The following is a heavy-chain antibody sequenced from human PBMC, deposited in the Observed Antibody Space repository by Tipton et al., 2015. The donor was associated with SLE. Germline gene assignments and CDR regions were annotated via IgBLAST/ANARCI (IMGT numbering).Heavy chain of an antibody. D-gene: IGHD6-19*01. CDR2: ISGSGTTT. Sequence: SLRLSCAASGFTFSNYAMTWVRQAPGKGLEWVSGISGSGTTTDYADSVKGRFTISRDNSKNTLYLQMNSLRAEDTAVYYCAKEWYSSGWSAAWGQGTLVTVSS. J-gene: IGHJ5*02. CDR3: AKEWYSSGWSAA. V-gene: IGHV3-23*01. CDR1: GFTFSNYA.